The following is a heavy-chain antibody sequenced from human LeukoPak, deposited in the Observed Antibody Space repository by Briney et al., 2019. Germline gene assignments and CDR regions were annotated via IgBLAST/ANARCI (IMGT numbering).Heavy chain of an antibody. CDR3: ARDLLGNWNDVDY. CDR1: GYTFTGYY. Sequence: ASVKVSFKASGYTFTGYYMHWVRQAPGQGLEWMGWINPNSGGTNYAQKFQGRVTMTRDTSISTAYMELSRLRSDDTAVYYCARDLLGNWNDVDYWGQGTLVTVSS. J-gene: IGHJ4*02. D-gene: IGHD1-1*01. CDR2: INPNSGGT. V-gene: IGHV1-2*02.